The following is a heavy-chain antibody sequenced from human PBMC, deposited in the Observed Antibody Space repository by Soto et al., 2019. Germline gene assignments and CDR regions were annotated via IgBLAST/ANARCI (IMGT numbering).Heavy chain of an antibody. D-gene: IGHD3-10*01. V-gene: IGHV4-34*01. Sequence: SETLSLTCAVYGGSFSGYYWSWIRQPPGKGLEWIGEINHSGSTNYNPSLKSRVTISVDTSKNQFSLKLSSVTAADTAVYYCARGFYYGSGSYYYYYSGMDVWGQGTTVTVSS. CDR3: ARGFYYGSGSYYYYYSGMDV. CDR1: GGSFSGYY. CDR2: INHSGST. J-gene: IGHJ6*02.